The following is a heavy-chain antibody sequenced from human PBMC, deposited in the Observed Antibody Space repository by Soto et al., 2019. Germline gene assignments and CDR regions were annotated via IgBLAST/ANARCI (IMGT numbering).Heavy chain of an antibody. CDR3: ARVSFEYNTAYRFDP. V-gene: IGHV4-59*02. Sequence: QVQVHESGPGQVKPSETLSLICSVSGDSVSDSYWSSIRQPPGKGLEWIGYVYYRGSTNYNPSLRDRVSISVDTSKSKGSLRVTSVTAADTAVYYCARVSFEYNTAYRFDPWGQGTLVTVSS. CDR2: VYYRGST. CDR1: GDSVSDSY. J-gene: IGHJ5*02. D-gene: IGHD1-20*01.